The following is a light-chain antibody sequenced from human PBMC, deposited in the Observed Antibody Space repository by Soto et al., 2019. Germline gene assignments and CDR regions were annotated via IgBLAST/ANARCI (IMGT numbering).Light chain of an antibody. CDR1: TSFVGSYNF. CDR2: EDT. J-gene: IGLJ1*01. CDR3: CSYVGASTYV. Sequence: QLVLTQPASVSGSPGQSITISCTGTTSFVGSYNFVSWYQQLPGKAPQVLIYEDTKRPSGVSNRFSGSISGSTASLTISGLQAEDEADYHCCSYVGASTYVFGTGTKLTVL. V-gene: IGLV2-23*01.